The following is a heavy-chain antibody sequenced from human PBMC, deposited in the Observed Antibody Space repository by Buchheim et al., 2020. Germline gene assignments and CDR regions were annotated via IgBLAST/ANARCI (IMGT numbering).Heavy chain of an antibody. Sequence: QVQLVQSGAEVKKPGASVKVSCKASGYTFTSYYMHWVRQAPGQGLEWMGIINPSGGSTSYAQKFQGRVTMTRDTSTSTVYMELSRLRSEDTAVYYCASAHLYYYDSSGSYYYYYYGMDVWGQGTT. CDR2: INPSGGST. V-gene: IGHV1-46*01. CDR3: ASAHLYYYDSSGSYYYYYYGMDV. J-gene: IGHJ6*02. CDR1: GYTFTSYY. D-gene: IGHD3-22*01.